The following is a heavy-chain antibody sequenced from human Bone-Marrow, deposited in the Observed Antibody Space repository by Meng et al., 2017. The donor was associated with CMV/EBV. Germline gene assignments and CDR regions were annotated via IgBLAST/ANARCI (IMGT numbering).Heavy chain of an antibody. Sequence: ASVKVSCKASGYTFTGYYMDWVRQAPGQGLEWMGWINPNSGGTNYAQKLQGRVTMTRDTSISTAYMELSRLRSDDTAVCYCAREGSGYGGWFDPWGQGTLVTVSS. J-gene: IGHJ5*02. CDR1: GYTFTGYY. CDR2: INPNSGGT. V-gene: IGHV1-2*02. D-gene: IGHD5-12*01. CDR3: AREGSGYGGWFDP.